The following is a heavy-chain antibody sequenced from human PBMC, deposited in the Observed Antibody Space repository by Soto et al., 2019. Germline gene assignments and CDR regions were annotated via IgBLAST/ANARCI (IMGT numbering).Heavy chain of an antibody. CDR3: ARDGGPDYDILTGPTTIFDY. J-gene: IGHJ4*02. Sequence: PGGSLRLSCAASGFTLSSYWMSWVRQAPGKGLEWVANIKQDGSEKYYVDSVKGRFTISRDNAKNSLYLQMNSLGAEDTAVYYCARDGGPDYDILTGPTTIFDYWGQGTLVTVSS. V-gene: IGHV3-7*01. D-gene: IGHD3-9*01. CDR1: GFTLSSYW. CDR2: IKQDGSEK.